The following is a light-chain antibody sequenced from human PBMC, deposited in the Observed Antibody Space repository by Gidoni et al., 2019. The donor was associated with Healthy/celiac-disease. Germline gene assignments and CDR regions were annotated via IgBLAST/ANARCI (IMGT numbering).Light chain of an antibody. CDR2: GAS. J-gene: IGKJ1*01. Sequence: IVSRQSPATLSVSPGERATLSCRAIQSVSSNLPWYQQKPGQAPRLLIYGASTRATGIPARFSGSGSGTEFTLTISSLQSEDFAVYYCQQYNNWPWWTFGQGTKVEIK. CDR1: QSVSSN. V-gene: IGKV3-15*01. CDR3: QQYNNWPWWT.